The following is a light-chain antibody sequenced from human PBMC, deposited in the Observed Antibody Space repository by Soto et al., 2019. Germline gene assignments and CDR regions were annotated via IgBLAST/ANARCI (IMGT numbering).Light chain of an antibody. J-gene: IGLJ1*01. CDR1: SNDVGNNDY. Sequence: QSALTQPASASGSPGQSITISCTGTSNDVGNNDYVSWYQQYPGKAPKLMIYYVNKRPSGVSYRFSGSKSGNTASLTISGLQAEDEADYYCSSYAGSGTLPFGTGTKLTVL. V-gene: IGLV2-14*03. CDR2: YVN. CDR3: SSYAGSGTLP.